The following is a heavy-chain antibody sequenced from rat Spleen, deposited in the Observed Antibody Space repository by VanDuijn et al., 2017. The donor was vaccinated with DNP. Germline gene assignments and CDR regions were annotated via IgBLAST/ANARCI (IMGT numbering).Heavy chain of an antibody. Sequence: EVQLVESGGGLVQPGRSMKLSCAASGFTFSNYYMAWVRQAPKKGLELVAYISYEGSNTYCGDSVKGRFTISRDDAKSSLYLQMNSLKSEDTATYYCARGSTSIYWYFDFWGPGTMVTVSS. V-gene: IGHV5-22*01. CDR1: GFTFSNYY. CDR2: ISYEGSNT. D-gene: IGHD3-1*01. J-gene: IGHJ1*01. CDR3: ARGSTSIYWYFDF.